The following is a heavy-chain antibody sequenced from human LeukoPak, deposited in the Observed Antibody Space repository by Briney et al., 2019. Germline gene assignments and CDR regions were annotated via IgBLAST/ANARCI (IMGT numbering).Heavy chain of an antibody. D-gene: IGHD1-26*01. J-gene: IGHJ4*02. CDR1: GGSITTTNW. V-gene: IGHV4-4*02. CDR3: TRESGAFSPFGF. Sequence: LETLSLTCAVSGGSITTTNWWGWVRQPPGKGLEWIGEVHLSGATNYNPSLESRVSMSIDKSKNHLSLEVTSVTAAATAIYYCTRESGAFSPFGFWGQGTLLTVSS. CDR2: VHLSGAT.